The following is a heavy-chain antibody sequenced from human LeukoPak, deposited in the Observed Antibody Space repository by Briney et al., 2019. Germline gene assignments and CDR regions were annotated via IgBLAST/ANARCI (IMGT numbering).Heavy chain of an antibody. J-gene: IGHJ4*02. CDR3: ARGGIQLWDFDY. D-gene: IGHD5-18*01. V-gene: IGHV4-59*01. Sequence: SETLCLTCTVSGGSISSYYWSWIRQPPGKGLEWIGYIYYSGRTNYNPSLKSRVSISVDTSKKQFSLKLSAVAAADTAVYYCARGGIQLWDFDYWGQGTLVTVSS. CDR1: GGSISSYY. CDR2: IYYSGRT.